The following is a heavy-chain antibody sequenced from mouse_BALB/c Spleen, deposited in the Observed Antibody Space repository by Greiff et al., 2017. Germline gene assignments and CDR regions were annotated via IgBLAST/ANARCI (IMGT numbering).Heavy chain of an antibody. CDR3: ARYDYDDWYFDV. CDR1: GYTFTSYY. Sequence: QVQLQQPGAELVKPGASVKLSCKASGYTFTSYYMYWVKQRPGQGLEWIGGINPSNGGTNFNEKFKSKATLTVDKSSSTAYMQLSSLTSEDSAVYFCARYDYDDWYFDVWGAGTTVTVSS. CDR2: INPSNGGT. V-gene: IGHV1S81*02. J-gene: IGHJ1*01. D-gene: IGHD2-4*01.